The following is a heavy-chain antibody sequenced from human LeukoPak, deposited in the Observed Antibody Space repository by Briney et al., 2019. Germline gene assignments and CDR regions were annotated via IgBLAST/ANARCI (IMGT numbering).Heavy chain of an antibody. V-gene: IGHV3-30*04. CDR3: ARELYDDGESWFDP. D-gene: IGHD4-17*01. CDR2: ISYDGNDK. J-gene: IGHJ5*02. Sequence: GRSLRLSCAASGFTFRTHGMHWLRQAPGKGPEWVTFISYDGNDKKYGASVKGRFTVSRDNLKNFLYLQMNSLRVEDTAMYYCARELYDDGESWFDPWGQGTLVTVSS. CDR1: GFTFRTHG.